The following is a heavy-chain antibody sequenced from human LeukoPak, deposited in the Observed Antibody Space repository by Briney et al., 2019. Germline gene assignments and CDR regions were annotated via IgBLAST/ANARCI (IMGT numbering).Heavy chain of an antibody. V-gene: IGHV3-23*01. CDR3: AKRGIATAASFDY. CDR1: GFTFSSYA. J-gene: IGHJ4*02. CDR2: IIGNADYT. D-gene: IGHD6-13*01. Sequence: PGGCLRLSWAASGFTFSSYAMSSARQAPGGGRGWVSSIIGNADYTSYASSVEGRFTISRDNSKNTLNLRMNSLRADDTAVYYCAKRGIATAASFDYWGQGTLVTVSS.